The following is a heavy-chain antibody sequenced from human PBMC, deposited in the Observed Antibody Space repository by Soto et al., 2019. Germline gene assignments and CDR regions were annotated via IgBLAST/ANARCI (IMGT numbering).Heavy chain of an antibody. V-gene: IGHV1-69*13. Sequence: SLKVSCKSSGGTFSSYAISWVRQAPGQGLEWMGGIIPIFGTANYAQKFQGRVTITADESTSTAYMELSSLRSEDTAVYYCARLNYYDSSGYPPLYFDYWGQGTLVTVSS. CDR1: GGTFSSYA. D-gene: IGHD3-22*01. CDR2: IIPIFGTA. CDR3: ARLNYYDSSGYPPLYFDY. J-gene: IGHJ4*02.